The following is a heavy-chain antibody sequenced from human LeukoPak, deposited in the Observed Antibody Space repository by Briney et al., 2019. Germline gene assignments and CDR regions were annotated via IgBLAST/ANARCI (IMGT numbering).Heavy chain of an antibody. CDR2: IFYGGSA. CDR3: ARQFATASADTRGYFDF. D-gene: IGHD2-2*01. CDR1: GASLSSSDDY. Sequence: PSETLSLACTVSGASLSSSDDYWGWIRQAPGKGLEWIGSIFYGGSAHYNPFLNSRATIFVDTSKNQFSLKLSSVTAADAGMYYCARQFATASADTRGYFDFWGQGTVVTVSS. V-gene: IGHV4-39*01. J-gene: IGHJ4*02.